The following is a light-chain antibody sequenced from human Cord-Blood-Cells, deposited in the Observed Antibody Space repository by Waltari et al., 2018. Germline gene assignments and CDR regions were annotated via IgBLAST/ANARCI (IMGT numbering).Light chain of an antibody. CDR2: DVS. J-gene: IGLJ3*02. CDR1: SSDVGGYNY. Sequence: QSALTPPRSVSGSPGQSVTISCTGTSSDVGGYNYVSWYQQHPGKAPKLMIYDVSKRPSGVPDRFSGCKAGNTASLTISGLQAEDEADYYCCSYAGSYTWVFGGGTKLTVL. CDR3: CSYAGSYTWV. V-gene: IGLV2-11*01.